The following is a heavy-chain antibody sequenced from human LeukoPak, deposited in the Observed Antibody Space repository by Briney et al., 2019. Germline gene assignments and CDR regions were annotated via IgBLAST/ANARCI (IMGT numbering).Heavy chain of an antibody. D-gene: IGHD3-22*01. J-gene: IGHJ3*02. V-gene: IGHV3-11*01. CDR1: GFTFSDYY. CDR2: ISSSGSTI. Sequence: GGSLRLSCAASGFTFSDYYMSWIRQAPGKGLEWVSYISSSGSTIYYADSVKGRFTISRDNAKNSLYLQMNSLRAEDTAVYYCASLRITMIVVVPDAFDIWGQGTMVTVSS. CDR3: ASLRITMIVVVPDAFDI.